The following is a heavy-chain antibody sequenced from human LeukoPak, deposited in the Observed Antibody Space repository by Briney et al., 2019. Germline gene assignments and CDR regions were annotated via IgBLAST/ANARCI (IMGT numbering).Heavy chain of an antibody. D-gene: IGHD5-24*01. J-gene: IGHJ4*02. CDR1: GGSFSGYY. V-gene: IGHV4-34*01. Sequence: PSETLSLTCAVYGGSFSGYYWSWIRQPPGKGLEWIGEINHSGNTNYNPSLKSRVTISVDTSKNQFSLKLSSVTAADTAVYYCARENGYKYDYWGQGTLVTVSS. CDR2: INHSGNT. CDR3: ARENGYKYDY.